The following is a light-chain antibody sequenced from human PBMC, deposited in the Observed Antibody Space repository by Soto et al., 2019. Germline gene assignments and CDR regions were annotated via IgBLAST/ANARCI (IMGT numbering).Light chain of an antibody. Sequence: AIRMTQSPSSLSASTRDRVTITCRASQGISSYLAWYQQKTGKAPKLLIYAASTLQSGVPSRFSGSGSGTDFTLTISCLQSEDFATYYCQQYYSYPRTFGQGTKVEIK. CDR2: AAS. CDR3: QQYYSYPRT. CDR1: QGISSY. J-gene: IGKJ1*01. V-gene: IGKV1-8*01.